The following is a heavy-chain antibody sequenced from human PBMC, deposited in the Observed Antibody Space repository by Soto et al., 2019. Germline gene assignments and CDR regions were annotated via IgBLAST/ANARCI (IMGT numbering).Heavy chain of an antibody. D-gene: IGHD3-22*01. CDR3: ARGKGYYDIRTEDGFGI. CDR1: AYTFTGYY. V-gene: IGHV1-2*02. J-gene: IGHJ3*02. CDR2: IDPKSGGT. Sequence: ASVKVSCKASAYTFTGYYIHWLRQAPGQGLEWMGWIDPKSGGTHHPQKFQGRVTMTRDTSISTTYMELTSLRSDDTAVYYCARGKGYYDIRTEDGFGIWGQGTMVTVSS.